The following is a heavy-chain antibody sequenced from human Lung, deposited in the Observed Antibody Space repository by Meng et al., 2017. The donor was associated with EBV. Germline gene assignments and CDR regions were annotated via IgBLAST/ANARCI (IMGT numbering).Heavy chain of an antibody. CDR3: AKQSYGDFVHFDY. J-gene: IGHJ4*02. D-gene: IGHD4-17*01. CDR2: ITGSGDTT. CDR1: GLMFSNYA. V-gene: IGHV3-23*01. Sequence: EGQLLQSGGGLVQPGGSLRLSCAASGLMFSNYAMTWVRQAPGKGLEWVSSITGSGDTTYYADSVKGRFTISRDNSKNTLYLQMNSLRAEDTAVYYCAKQSYGDFVHFDYWGQGIMVTVSA.